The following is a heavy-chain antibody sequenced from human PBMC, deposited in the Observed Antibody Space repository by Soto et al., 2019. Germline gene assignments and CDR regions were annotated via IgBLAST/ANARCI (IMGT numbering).Heavy chain of an antibody. Sequence: QVQLVQSGAEVKKPGSLVKVSCKASGGTFNRYAISWVRQALGQGLEWMGGIIPIFGIGNDAQRFQGRVTITADESTGTAYMELSSLRSEDTGVYYCARSAITLFGVVSIPPHYYSEMDVWGQGTTVTVSS. V-gene: IGHV1-69*01. CDR2: IIPIFGIG. CDR1: GGTFNRYA. D-gene: IGHD3-3*01. J-gene: IGHJ6*02. CDR3: ARSAITLFGVVSIPPHYYSEMDV.